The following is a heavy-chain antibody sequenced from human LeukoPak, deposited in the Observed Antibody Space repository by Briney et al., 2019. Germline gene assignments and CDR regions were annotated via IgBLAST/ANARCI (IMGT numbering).Heavy chain of an antibody. CDR1: RGSFSGYY. CDR2: INHSGST. J-gene: IGHJ6*02. Sequence: SETLSLTCAVYRGSFSGYYWSWIRQPPGKGLEWIGEINHSGSTNCNPSLGSRVTISVDTSKNQFSLKLSSVTAADTAVYYCARGIHRTRTPYYFYYYVMDVWGQGTTVTLSS. D-gene: IGHD1-14*01. V-gene: IGHV4-34*01. CDR3: ARGIHRTRTPYYFYYYVMDV.